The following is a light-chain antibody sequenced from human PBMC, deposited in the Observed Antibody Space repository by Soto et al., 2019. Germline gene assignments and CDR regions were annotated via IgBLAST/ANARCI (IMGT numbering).Light chain of an antibody. CDR3: QQYTNWPFT. CDR2: GAS. J-gene: IGKJ3*01. CDR1: QSVSSN. V-gene: IGKV3-15*01. Sequence: EIVMTQSPATLSVSPGERATLSCRASQSVSSNLAWYQQKPGQAPRLLIYGASTRATGIPARFSGSGSGPEFALTISSLQSEDFAVYYCQQYTNWPFTFGPGTKVDIK.